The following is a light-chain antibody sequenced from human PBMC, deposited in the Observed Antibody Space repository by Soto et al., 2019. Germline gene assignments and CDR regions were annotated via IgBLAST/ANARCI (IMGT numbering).Light chain of an antibody. Sequence: QSALTQPASVSGSPGQSTTISCTGTSSDVGLYDYVSWYQQHPGKAPQLMIYAVSNRPSGVSNRFSASKSGNTASLFISGLQAEDEADYYCSSYTSDSSYVFGSGTKVTV. J-gene: IGLJ1*01. CDR3: SSYTSDSSYV. CDR2: AVS. V-gene: IGLV2-14*01. CDR1: SSDVGLYDY.